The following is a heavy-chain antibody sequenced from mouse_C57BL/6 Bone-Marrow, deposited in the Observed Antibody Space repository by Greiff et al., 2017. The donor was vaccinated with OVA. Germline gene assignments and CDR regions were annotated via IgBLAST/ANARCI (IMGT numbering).Heavy chain of an antibody. CDR2: INPGSGGT. Sequence: QVQLQQPGAELVKPGASVKMSCKASGYTFTSYWITWVKQRPGQVLEWIGVINPGSGGTNYNEKFKGKATLTADKSSSTAYMQLSSLTSEDSAVYFCARWNYYFDYWGQGTTLTVSS. CDR1: GYTFTSYW. J-gene: IGHJ2*01. V-gene: IGHV1-55*01. CDR3: ARWNYYFDY.